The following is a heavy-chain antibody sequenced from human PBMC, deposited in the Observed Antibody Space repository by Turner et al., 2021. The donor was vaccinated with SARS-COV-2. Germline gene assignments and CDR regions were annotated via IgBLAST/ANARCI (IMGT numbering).Heavy chain of an antibody. J-gene: IGHJ6*02. Sequence: QLHLVQSGAEVKKPGASVKVSCKASAYTFTGYYMHWVRQAPGQGLEWMGWINPNSGGTNYAQKFQGRVTMTGDTSISTAYMELSRLRSDDTAVYYCARSRYTYGSYYYYGLDVWGQGTTVTVSS. D-gene: IGHD5-18*01. CDR2: INPNSGGT. V-gene: IGHV1-2*02. CDR1: AYTFTGYY. CDR3: ARSRYTYGSYYYYGLDV.